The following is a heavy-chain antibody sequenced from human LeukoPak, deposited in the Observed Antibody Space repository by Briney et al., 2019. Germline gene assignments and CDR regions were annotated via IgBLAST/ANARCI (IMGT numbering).Heavy chain of an antibody. CDR1: GFTFSSYS. V-gene: IGHV3-7*01. Sequence: GGSLRLSCAASGFTFSSYSMNWVRQAPGKGLESVANINQDGTDKYYVDSLKGRFTISRDNAKNSLYLQMNSLRAEDTAVYYCARVGSYEFDYWGQGTLVTVSS. CDR3: ARVGSYEFDY. D-gene: IGHD1-26*01. J-gene: IGHJ4*02. CDR2: INQDGTDK.